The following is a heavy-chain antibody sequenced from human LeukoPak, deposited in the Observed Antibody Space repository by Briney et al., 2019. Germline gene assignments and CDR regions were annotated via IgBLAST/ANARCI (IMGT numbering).Heavy chain of an antibody. J-gene: IGHJ6*02. CDR1: GNNSRSSA. CDR3: ARAPVGFGVVTLYGMDV. Sequence: CTATGNNSRSSANRRLRPHPAHQLDTTGRIIPILGIANYAQKFQGRVTITADKSTSTAYMELSSLRSEDTAVYYCARAPVGFGVVTLYGMDVWGQGTTVTVSS. D-gene: IGHD3-3*01. CDR2: IIPILGIA. V-gene: IGHV1-69*04.